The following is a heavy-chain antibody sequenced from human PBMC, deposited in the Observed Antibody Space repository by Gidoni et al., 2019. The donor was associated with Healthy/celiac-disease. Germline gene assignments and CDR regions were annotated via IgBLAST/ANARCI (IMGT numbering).Heavy chain of an antibody. CDR2: IYTSGST. V-gene: IGHV4-61*02. D-gene: IGHD3-22*01. J-gene: IGHJ4*02. CDR1: GGSISSGSYY. Sequence: QVQLQESGPGLVKPSQTLSLTCTVSGGSISSGSYYWSWIRQPAGKGLEWIGRIYTSGSTNYNPSLKSRVTISVDTSKNQFSLKLSSVTAADTAVYYCARERKYYDSSGYYSKPCWYFDYWGQGTLVTVSS. CDR3: ARERKYYDSSGYYSKPCWYFDY.